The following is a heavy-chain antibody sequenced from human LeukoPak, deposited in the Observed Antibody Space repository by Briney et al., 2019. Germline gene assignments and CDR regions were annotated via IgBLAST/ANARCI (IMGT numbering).Heavy chain of an antibody. D-gene: IGHD3-3*01. V-gene: IGHV1-2*02. CDR2: INPNSGGT. CDR3: AKDLGSTIFGVAAPGNYMDV. Sequence: ASVKVSCKASGYTFTGYYMHWVRQAPGQGLEWMGWINPNSGGTNYAQKFQGRVTMTRDTSISTAYMELRSLRAEDTAVYYCAKDLGSTIFGVAAPGNYMDVWGKGTTVTVSS. J-gene: IGHJ6*03. CDR1: GYTFTGYY.